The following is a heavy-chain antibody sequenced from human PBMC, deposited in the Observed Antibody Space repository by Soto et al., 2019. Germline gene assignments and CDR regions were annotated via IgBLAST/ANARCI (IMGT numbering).Heavy chain of an antibody. D-gene: IGHD6-19*01. Sequence: SVKVSCKASGGTFSSYSISWVRQAPGQGLEWMGGIIPIFGTANYAQKFQGRVTITADESTSTAYMELSSLRSEDTAVYYCAKSSGWQLNWFEPWGQGNLVTASS. CDR3: AKSSGWQLNWFEP. CDR2: IIPIFGTA. J-gene: IGHJ5*02. CDR1: GGTFSSYS. V-gene: IGHV1-69*13.